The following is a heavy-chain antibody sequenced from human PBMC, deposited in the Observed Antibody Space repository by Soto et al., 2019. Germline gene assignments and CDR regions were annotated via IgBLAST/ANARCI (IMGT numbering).Heavy chain of an antibody. V-gene: IGHV3-23*01. Sequence: GGSLRLSCAASGFTFSSYAMSWVRQAPGKGLEWVSAISGSGGSTYYADSVKGRFTISRDNSKNTLYLQMNSLRAEDTAVYYCAKDNGDYELLWYFDLWGRGTLVTVSS. CDR1: GFTFSSYA. D-gene: IGHD4-17*01. CDR3: AKDNGDYELLWYFDL. CDR2: ISGSGGST. J-gene: IGHJ2*01.